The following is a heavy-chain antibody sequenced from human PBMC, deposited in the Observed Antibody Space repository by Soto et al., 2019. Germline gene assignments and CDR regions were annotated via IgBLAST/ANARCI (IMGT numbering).Heavy chain of an antibody. CDR3: ARGGGSLNY. Sequence: DVQLVESGGGLVKPGGSLRLSCEASGFTFSVSAMNWVRQAPGKGLEWVSSINGGSTSVHYADSVKGRFTISRDNANNSLSLQLNNLRVEDTAVSYCARGGGSLNYWGQGTLVSVSS. J-gene: IGHJ4*02. CDR2: INGGSTSV. V-gene: IGHV3-21*02. CDR1: GFTFSVSA. D-gene: IGHD2-15*01.